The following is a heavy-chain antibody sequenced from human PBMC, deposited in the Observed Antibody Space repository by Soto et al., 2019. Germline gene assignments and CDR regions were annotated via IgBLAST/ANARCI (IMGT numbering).Heavy chain of an antibody. Sequence: SETLSLTWTVSGGSISSSSYYWGWIRQPPGKGLEWIGSIYYSGSTNYNPSLKSRVTISVDTSKNQFSLKLSSVTAADTAVYYCARETPVSLVPAAHYYYYGMDVWGQGTTVTVSS. CDR2: IYYSGST. J-gene: IGHJ6*02. CDR3: ARETPVSLVPAAHYYYYGMDV. D-gene: IGHD2-2*01. CDR1: GGSISSSSYY. V-gene: IGHV4-39*07.